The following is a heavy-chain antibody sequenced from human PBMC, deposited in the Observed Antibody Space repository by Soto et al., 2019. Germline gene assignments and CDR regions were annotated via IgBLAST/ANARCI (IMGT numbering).Heavy chain of an antibody. CDR2: VYYSGST. J-gene: IGHJ5*02. Sequence: SETLSLTCTVSGGSISNYYRTWVRQPPGKGLEWIGYVYYSGSTNYNPSLESRVTISIDASKNQFSLKMKSVTAADTAVYYCVRDYLLTGFDPWGQGALVTVS. D-gene: IGHD3-9*01. CDR1: GGSISNYY. V-gene: IGHV4-59*01. CDR3: VRDYLLTGFDP.